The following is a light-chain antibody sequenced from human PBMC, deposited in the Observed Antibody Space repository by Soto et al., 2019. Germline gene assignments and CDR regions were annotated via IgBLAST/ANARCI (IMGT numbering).Light chain of an antibody. CDR3: LQTYNYPLT. J-gene: IGKJ4*01. CDR2: GAS. CDR1: QDIRND. Sequence: AHPMTQSPSSLSASVGDSVTITCRASQDIRNDLGWFQQKPGKAPNLLIYGASSVHRGVPSRFSGSGSGSDFTLTISSLQSEDFATYYCLQTYNYPLTFGGGTHVDIK. V-gene: IGKV1-6*01.